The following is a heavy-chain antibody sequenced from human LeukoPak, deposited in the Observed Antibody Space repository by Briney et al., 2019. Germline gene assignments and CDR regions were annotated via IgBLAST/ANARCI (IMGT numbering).Heavy chain of an antibody. CDR2: INPNSGGT. CDR1: GYTFIAYY. J-gene: IGHJ5*02. Sequence: ASVKVSCKASGYTFIAYYMHWVRQAPGQGLEWMGWINPNSGGTNYAQKFQGRVTMTRDTSISTAYMDLSRLRSDDTAVYYCARGMGVLVPAATWFDPWGQGTLVTVSS. D-gene: IGHD2-2*01. V-gene: IGHV1-2*02. CDR3: ARGMGVLVPAATWFDP.